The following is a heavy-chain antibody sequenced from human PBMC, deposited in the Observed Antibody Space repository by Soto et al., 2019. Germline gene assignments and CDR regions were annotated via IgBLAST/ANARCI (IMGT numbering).Heavy chain of an antibody. CDR1: GFSFSTYG. CDR3: AKGIGNIWAFDY. Sequence: QVHLVESEGSVVQPGRSLRLSCAASGFSFSTYGMHWVRQAPGKGLEWVAFISNDGSNKYYADSVKGRLTISRDNSKNMPYPQMNSPRAEGTAVYYWAKGIGNIWAFDYWGQGTLVTVSS. D-gene: IGHD1-1*01. J-gene: IGHJ4*02. V-gene: IGHV3-30*18. CDR2: ISNDGSNK.